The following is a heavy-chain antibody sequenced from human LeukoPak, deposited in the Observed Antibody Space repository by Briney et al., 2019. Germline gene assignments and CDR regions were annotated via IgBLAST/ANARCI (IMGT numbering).Heavy chain of an antibody. Sequence: PGGSLRLSCAASGFTFDDYGMSWVRQAPGKGLEWVSAISGSGGSTYYADSVKGRFTISRDNSKNTLYLQMNSLRAEDTAVYYCAKDSRSGGSCECFDYWGQGTLVTVSS. D-gene: IGHD2-15*01. J-gene: IGHJ4*02. CDR1: GFTFDDYG. V-gene: IGHV3-23*01. CDR3: AKDSRSGGSCECFDY. CDR2: ISGSGGST.